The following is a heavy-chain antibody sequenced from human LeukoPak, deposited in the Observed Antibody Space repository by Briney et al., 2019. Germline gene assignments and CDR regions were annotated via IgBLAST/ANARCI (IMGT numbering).Heavy chain of an antibody. J-gene: IGHJ4*02. CDR1: GVFITSYY. CDR2: IYYSGST. CDR3: ARGSYGDY. D-gene: IGHD1-26*01. Sequence: SETLSLTCTVSGVFITSYYWSWIRQPPGKGLEWIGYIYYSGSTNYNPSLKSRVTMSVGTSKNQFSLKLSSVTATDTAVYYCARGSYGDYWGQGILVTVSS. V-gene: IGHV4-59*01.